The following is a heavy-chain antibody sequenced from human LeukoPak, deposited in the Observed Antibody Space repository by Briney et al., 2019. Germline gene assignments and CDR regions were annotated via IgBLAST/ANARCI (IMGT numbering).Heavy chain of an antibody. J-gene: IGHJ4*02. D-gene: IGHD3-3*01. CDR1: GGSISSYY. CDR2: IYYSGST. CDR3: ARGGQYDFWSGYYTVQLRPIDY. V-gene: IGHV4-59*08. Sequence: SETLSLTCTVSGGSISSYYWSWIRQPPGKGLEWIGYIYYSGSTYYNPSLKSRVTISVDTSKNQFSLKLSSVTAADTAVYYCARGGQYDFWSGYYTVQLRPIDYWGQGTLVTVSS.